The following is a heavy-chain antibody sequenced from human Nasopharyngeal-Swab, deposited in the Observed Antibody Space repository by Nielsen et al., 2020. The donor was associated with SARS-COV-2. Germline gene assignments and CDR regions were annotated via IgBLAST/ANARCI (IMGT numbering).Heavy chain of an antibody. Sequence: SGPTLVQPTQTLTLTCTFSGFSLSTSGVGVGWIRQPPGKGLEWIGYIYYSGSTNYNPSLKSRVTISVDTSKNQFSLKLSSVTAADTAVYYCARGALRVGAFDYWGQGTLVTVSS. CDR2: IYYSGST. CDR3: ARGALRVGAFDY. CDR1: GFSLSTSGVG. J-gene: IGHJ4*02. D-gene: IGHD1-26*01. V-gene: IGHV4-61*05.